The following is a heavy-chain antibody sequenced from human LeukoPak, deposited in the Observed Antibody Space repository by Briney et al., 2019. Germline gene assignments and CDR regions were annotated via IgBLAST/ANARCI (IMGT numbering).Heavy chain of an antibody. CDR1: GFTFSDYY. V-gene: IGHV3-11*04. CDR2: ISCSGSTI. Sequence: SLRLPCAASGFTFSDYYMSWIRQAPGKGLEWVSYISCSGSTIYYADSVKGRFTISRDNAKNSLYLQMNSLRAEDTAVYYCARRGYSYGPSKYYFDYWGQGTLVTVSS. J-gene: IGHJ4*02. D-gene: IGHD5-18*01. CDR3: ARRGYSYGPSKYYFDY.